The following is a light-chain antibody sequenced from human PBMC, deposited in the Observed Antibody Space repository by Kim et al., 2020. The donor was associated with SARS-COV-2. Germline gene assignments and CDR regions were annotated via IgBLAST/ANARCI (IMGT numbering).Light chain of an antibody. CDR1: QSVSSTY. J-gene: IGKJ1*01. Sequence: VLTQSPGTLSLSPGEGATLSCRASQSVSSTYLAWYQQKPGQAPRLLMSDASTRATGIPDRFSGSGSETDFTLTISRLEPEDFAVYYCQQYDTSRTFGQGTKVDIK. CDR3: QQYDTSRT. CDR2: DAS. V-gene: IGKV3-20*01.